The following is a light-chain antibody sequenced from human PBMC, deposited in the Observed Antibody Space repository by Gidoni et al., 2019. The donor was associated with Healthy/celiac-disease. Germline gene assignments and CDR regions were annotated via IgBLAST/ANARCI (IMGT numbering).Light chain of an antibody. CDR2: DAS. CDR1: QGISSA. V-gene: IGKV1D-13*01. CDR3: QQFNNYPLRYT. Sequence: AIQLTQSPSSLSASVGDRVTITCRASQGISSALAWYQQKPGKAPKLLIYDASSLESGVPSRFSGSGSGTDFTLTISSLQPEDFATYYCQQFNNYPLRYTFGQGTKLEIK. J-gene: IGKJ2*01.